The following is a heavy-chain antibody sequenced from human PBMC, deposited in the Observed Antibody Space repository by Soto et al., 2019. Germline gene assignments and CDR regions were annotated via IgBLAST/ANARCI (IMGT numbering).Heavy chain of an antibody. J-gene: IGHJ6*02. CDR3: ARDRIYGSGSYYKIPSTGYYYGMDV. D-gene: IGHD3-10*01. CDR1: GFPFSSYG. V-gene: IGHV3-33*01. CDR2: ICYDGSNK. Sequence: PGGSLRLSCAASGFPFSSYGMHWVRQAPGKGLEWVAVICYDGSNKYYADSVKGRFTISRDNSKNTLYLQMNSLRAEDTAVYYCARDRIYGSGSYYKIPSTGYYYGMDVWGQGTTVTVSS.